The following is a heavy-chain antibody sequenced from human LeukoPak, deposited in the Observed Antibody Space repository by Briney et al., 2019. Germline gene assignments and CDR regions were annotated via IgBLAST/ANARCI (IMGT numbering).Heavy chain of an antibody. Sequence: PSETLSLTCTVSLDSTTSNFWSWVRQPPGKGLEWIGEIHRSGSPNYNPSLQSRVTISIDRSRNQIVPELSSVTAAGTAVYYCAREILGGFNPGAYWGQGTLVTVSS. V-gene: IGHV4-4*02. CDR1: LDSTTSNF. CDR3: AREILGGFNPGAY. CDR2: IHRSGSP. J-gene: IGHJ4*02. D-gene: IGHD1-14*01.